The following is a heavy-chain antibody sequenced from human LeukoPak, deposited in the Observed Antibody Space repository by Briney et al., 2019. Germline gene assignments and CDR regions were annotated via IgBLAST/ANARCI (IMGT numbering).Heavy chain of an antibody. Sequence: GGSLRLSCAASGLTFSSYAMSWVRQAPGKGLEWVSTISGSGGSTYYADSVKGRFTISRDNSKITLYLQMNSLRAEDTAVYYCAKGDIAAAANFDYWGLRTLVTVSS. V-gene: IGHV3-23*01. CDR3: AKGDIAAAANFDY. J-gene: IGHJ4*02. CDR2: ISGSGGST. D-gene: IGHD6-13*01. CDR1: GLTFSSYA.